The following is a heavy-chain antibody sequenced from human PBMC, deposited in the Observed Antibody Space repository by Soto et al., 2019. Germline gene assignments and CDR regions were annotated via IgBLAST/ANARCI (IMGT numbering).Heavy chain of an antibody. V-gene: IGHV1-3*01. D-gene: IGHD6-6*01. J-gene: IGHJ4*02. CDR1: GYTFTRYT. CDR3: ARGIATGQLGH. Sequence: ASEKAATKAPGYTFTRYTMNWVRQAPGQRLEWMGSTNPDNGNTKSSQKFQDRVIITRDTSASTAYMDLSSLRSEDMAVYYCARGIATGQLGHWGEGTVVTVAS. CDR2: TNPDNGNT.